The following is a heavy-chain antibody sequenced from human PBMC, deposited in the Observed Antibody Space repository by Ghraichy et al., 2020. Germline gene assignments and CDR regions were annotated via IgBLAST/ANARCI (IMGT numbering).Heavy chain of an antibody. CDR3: ARHAYDSFSRRGWFDP. Sequence: SETLSLTCTVSGGSISSSSYYWGWIRQPPGKGLEWIGSIYYSGSTYYNPSLKSRVTISVDTSKNQFSLKLSSVTAADTAGYYCARHAYDSFSRRGWFDPWGQGTLVTVSS. V-gene: IGHV4-39*01. CDR1: GGSISSSSYY. D-gene: IGHD3-22*01. CDR2: IYYSGST. J-gene: IGHJ5*02.